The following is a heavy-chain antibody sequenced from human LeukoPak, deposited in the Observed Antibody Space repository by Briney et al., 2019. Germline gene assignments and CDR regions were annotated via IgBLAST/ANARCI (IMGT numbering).Heavy chain of an antibody. CDR1: GFTFSSYS. CDR3: ARDPGVKQWTLFDY. J-gene: IGHJ4*02. V-gene: IGHV3-48*01. D-gene: IGHD6-19*01. Sequence: GGSLRLSCAASGFTFSSYSMNWVRQAPGKGLEWVSYISSSSSTIYYADSVKGRFTISRDNAKNSLYLQMNSLRAEDTAVYYCARDPGVKQWTLFDYWGQGTLVTVSS. CDR2: ISSSSSTI.